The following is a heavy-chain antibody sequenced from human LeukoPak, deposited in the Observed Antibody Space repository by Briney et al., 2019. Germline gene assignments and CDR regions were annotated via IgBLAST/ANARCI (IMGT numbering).Heavy chain of an antibody. V-gene: IGHV5-51*01. J-gene: IGHJ4*02. CDR2: IYPGDSDT. Sequence: GASVKVSCKASGYTFTGYYMHWVRQMPGKGLEWMGIIYPGDSDTRYSPSFQGQVTISADKSISTAYLQWSSLKASDTAMYYCARQPDYGGNSDDYWGQGTLVTVSS. CDR1: GYTFTGYY. D-gene: IGHD4-23*01. CDR3: ARQPDYGGNSDDY.